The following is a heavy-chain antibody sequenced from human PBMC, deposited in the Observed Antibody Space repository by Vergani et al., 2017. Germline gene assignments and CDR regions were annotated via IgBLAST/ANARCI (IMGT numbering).Heavy chain of an antibody. Sequence: EVQLVESGGGLVKPGGSLRLSCAASGFTFSSYSMNWVRQAPGKGLEWVSSISSSSSYIYYADSVKGRFTISRDNAKNSLYLQMNSLRAEDTAVYYCARVGYDFCSEGEGDYYYYGMDVWGQGTTVTVSS. CDR1: GFTFSSYS. V-gene: IGHV3-21*01. J-gene: IGHJ6*02. CDR3: ARVGYDFCSEGEGDYYYYGMDV. CDR2: ISSSSSYI. D-gene: IGHD3-3*01.